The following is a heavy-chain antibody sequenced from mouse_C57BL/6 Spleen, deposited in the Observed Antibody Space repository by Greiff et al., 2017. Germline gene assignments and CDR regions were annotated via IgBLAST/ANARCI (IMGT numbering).Heavy chain of an antibody. CDR1: GYSITSGYD. J-gene: IGHJ3*01. Sequence: EVKLQESGPGMVKPSQSLSLTCTVTGYSITSGYDWHWIRHFPGNKLEWMGYISYSGSTNYNPSLKSRISITHDTSKNHFFLKLNSVTTEDTATYYCARGTPYGGFAYWGQGTLVTVSA. CDR3: ARGTPYGGFAY. CDR2: ISYSGST. V-gene: IGHV3-1*01. D-gene: IGHD1-1*01.